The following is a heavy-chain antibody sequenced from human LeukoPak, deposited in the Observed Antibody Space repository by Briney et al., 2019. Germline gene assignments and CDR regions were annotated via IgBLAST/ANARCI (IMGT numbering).Heavy chain of an antibody. CDR3: ASSGDYVWWFDP. V-gene: IGHV4-59*01. CDR1: GGSLSSYY. CDR2: IYYSGST. D-gene: IGHD4-17*01. J-gene: IGHJ5*02. Sequence: SETLSLTCTVSGGSLSSYYWSWIRQPPGKGLEWIGYIYYSGSTNYNPSLKSRVTISVDTSKNQFSLKLSSVTAADTAVYYCASSGDYVWWFDPWGQGTLVTVSS.